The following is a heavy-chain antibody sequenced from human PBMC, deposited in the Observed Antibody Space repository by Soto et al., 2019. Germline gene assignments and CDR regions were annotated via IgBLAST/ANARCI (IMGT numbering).Heavy chain of an antibody. Sequence: QVQLVQSGAEVKEPGASVTVSCRTSGYTFTTYYIHWVRQAPGQGLEWMGIINPGGGSTSSAQKFRARLPVTRDTSTSTVYMELRSLRSEDTAVYYCARDPNVDLTYHYYGMDVWGQGTPVTV. V-gene: IGHV1-46*01. CDR1: GYTFTTYY. CDR2: INPGGGST. CDR3: ARDPNVDLTYHYYGMDV. J-gene: IGHJ6*02.